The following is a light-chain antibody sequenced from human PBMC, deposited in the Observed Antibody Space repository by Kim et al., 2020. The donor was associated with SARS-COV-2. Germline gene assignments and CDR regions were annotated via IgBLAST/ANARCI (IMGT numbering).Light chain of an antibody. J-gene: IGKJ1*01. CDR2: HAS. V-gene: IGKV1-5*01. CDR1: QSISGW. CDR3: QHLGT. Sequence: CPLSASVGDRVTITCRASQSISGWLAWCQQKPGKAPKLLIYHASTLQGGVPSRFSGSGSGTEFTLTINNLQPDDFATYYCQHLGTFGLGTKVDIK.